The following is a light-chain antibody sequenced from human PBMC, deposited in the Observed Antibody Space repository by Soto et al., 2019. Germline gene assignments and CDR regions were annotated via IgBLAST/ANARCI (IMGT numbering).Light chain of an antibody. Sequence: DIQMTQSPSSLSASVGDRVTITCRASQSISSYLNWYQQKPGKAPKLLIYAASSLQSGVPSRFGGSGSGTDFTLTISSLQPEDFATCYCQQSYSTPSTFGQGTRLEIK. CDR3: QQSYSTPST. CDR1: QSISSY. J-gene: IGKJ5*01. CDR2: AAS. V-gene: IGKV1-39*01.